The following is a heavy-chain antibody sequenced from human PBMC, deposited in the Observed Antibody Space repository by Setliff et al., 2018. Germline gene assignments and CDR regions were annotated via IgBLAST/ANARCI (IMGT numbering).Heavy chain of an antibody. CDR1: GYRFNTYG. CDR2: ISPYNGDT. D-gene: IGHD3-22*01. V-gene: IGHV1-18*01. Sequence: ASVKVSCKAPGYRFNTYGISWVRQAPGQGLEWMGWISPYNGDTRFAQSLQGRVTLTTDTSTNTAYMEMRTLRSDDTAVYYCVRGVTRDISGYYRDEYFQHWGQGTPVTVSS. J-gene: IGHJ1*01. CDR3: VRGVTRDISGYYRDEYFQH.